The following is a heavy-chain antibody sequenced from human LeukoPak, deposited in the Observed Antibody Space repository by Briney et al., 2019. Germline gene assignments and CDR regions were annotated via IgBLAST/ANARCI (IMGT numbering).Heavy chain of an antibody. J-gene: IGHJ4*02. V-gene: IGHV1-2*02. Sequence: GASVKVSCKAYGYTFTDYYMHRVRQAPGQGLEWMGWINPNSGGTNYAQKFQGRVTMTRDTSISTAYMELSRLRSDDTAVYYCAREGPIVGATHLVDYWGQGTLVTVSS. CDR3: AREGPIVGATHLVDY. CDR1: GYTFTDYY. CDR2: INPNSGGT. D-gene: IGHD1-26*01.